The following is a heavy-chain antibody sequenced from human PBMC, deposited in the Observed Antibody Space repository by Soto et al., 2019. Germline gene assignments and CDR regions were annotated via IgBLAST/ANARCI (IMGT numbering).Heavy chain of an antibody. CDR2: IYYSGST. V-gene: IGHV4-59*08. CDR3: ARRYYDSTGLDGDAFDI. CDR1: GGSISSYY. Sequence: QVQLQESGPGLVKPSETLSLTCTVSGGSISSYYWSWIRQPPGQGLEWIGYIYYSGSTNYNPSPKSRVTISVDTSKNQYSLKLSSVTAADTAVYYCARRYYDSTGLDGDAFDIWGQGTMVTVSS. D-gene: IGHD3-22*01. J-gene: IGHJ3*02.